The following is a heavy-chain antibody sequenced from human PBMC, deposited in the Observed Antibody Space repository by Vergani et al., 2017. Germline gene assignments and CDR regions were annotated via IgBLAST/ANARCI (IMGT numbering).Heavy chain of an antibody. CDR1: GGTFSSYA. Sequence: QVQLVQSGAEVKKPGSSVKVSCKASGGTFSSYAIGWVRQAPGQGLEWMGGIIPIFGTANYAQKFQGRVTITADESTSTAYMELSSLRSEDTAVYYCARDRGVNYGSGSYYNVRYYGMDVWGQGTTVTVSS. CDR2: IIPIFGTA. V-gene: IGHV1-69*01. D-gene: IGHD3-10*01. J-gene: IGHJ6*02. CDR3: ARDRGVNYGSGSYYNVRYYGMDV.